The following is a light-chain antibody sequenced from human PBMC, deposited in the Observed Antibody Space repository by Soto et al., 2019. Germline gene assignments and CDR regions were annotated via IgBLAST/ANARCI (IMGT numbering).Light chain of an antibody. CDR3: QQYNDYSAWT. V-gene: IGKV3-20*01. J-gene: IGKJ1*01. CDR1: QSVSSSY. Sequence: EIVLTQSPGTLSLSPGERATLSSRASQSVSSSYLAWYQQKPGQAPRLLIYGASSRAAGIPDRISSSGSGTDFTLTISSLRPDDFATYYCQQYNDYSAWTFGQGTKVEIK. CDR2: GAS.